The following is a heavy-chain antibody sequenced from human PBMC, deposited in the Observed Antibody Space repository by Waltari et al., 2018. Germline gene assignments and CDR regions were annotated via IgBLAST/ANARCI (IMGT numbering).Heavy chain of an antibody. Sequence: QLQLQESGPGLVKPSETLSLTCTVSGGSISSSSYYWGWIRQPPGKGLEWIGSIYYSGSTYYNPSLKSRVTISGDTSKNQFSLKLSSVTAADTAVYYCARHRHDFWSGYYTDYWGQGTLVTVSS. CDR1: GGSISSSSYY. J-gene: IGHJ4*02. D-gene: IGHD3-3*01. CDR3: ARHRHDFWSGYYTDY. V-gene: IGHV4-39*01. CDR2: IYYSGST.